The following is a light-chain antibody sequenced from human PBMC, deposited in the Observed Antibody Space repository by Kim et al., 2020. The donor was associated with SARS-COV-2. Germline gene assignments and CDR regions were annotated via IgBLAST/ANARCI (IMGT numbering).Light chain of an antibody. CDR3: EQRSNWPST. Sequence: LSPGENANLSYRGSQSVSNCLAWYQQKPGQAPRLPIYDASTRATDIPARVSGSGSVTDFTLAIRSLGPEDFAVDFCEQRSNWPSTFGQGTRLGIK. J-gene: IGKJ5*01. V-gene: IGKV3-11*01. CDR1: QSVSNC. CDR2: DAS.